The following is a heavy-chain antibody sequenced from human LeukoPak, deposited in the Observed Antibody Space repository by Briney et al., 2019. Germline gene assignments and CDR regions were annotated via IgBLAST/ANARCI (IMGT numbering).Heavy chain of an antibody. D-gene: IGHD3-22*01. CDR1: GYTFTKYA. Sequence: ASVKVSCKGSGYTFTKYAISWVRQAPGQGLEYMGWIDTNTGNPTYAQGFTGRFVFSLDTSISTAYLQISSLKAEDSAVYFCANCYDSSGFFAYWGQGTLVTVSS. CDR2: IDTNTGNP. V-gene: IGHV7-4-1*02. CDR3: ANCYDSSGFFAY. J-gene: IGHJ4*02.